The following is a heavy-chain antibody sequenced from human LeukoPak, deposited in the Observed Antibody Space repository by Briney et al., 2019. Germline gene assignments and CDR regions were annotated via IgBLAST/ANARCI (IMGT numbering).Heavy chain of an antibody. Sequence: TGGPLRLSCAASGFTFSSYAMSWVRQAPGKGLEWVSAISGSGGSTYYADSVKGRFTISRDNSKNTLYLQMNSLRAEDTAVYYCARVRRFGDLDYWGQGNLVTVSS. CDR2: ISGSGGST. J-gene: IGHJ4*02. D-gene: IGHD3-10*01. CDR1: GFTFSSYA. CDR3: ARVRRFGDLDY. V-gene: IGHV3-23*01.